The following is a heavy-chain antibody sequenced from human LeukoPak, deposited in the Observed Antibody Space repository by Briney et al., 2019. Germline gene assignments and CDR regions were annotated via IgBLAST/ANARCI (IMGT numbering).Heavy chain of an antibody. CDR1: GYTFTSYD. CDR3: ARGNTAMAPNFDY. J-gene: IGHJ4*02. Sequence: ASVKVSCKASGYTFTSYDINWVRQATGQGLEWKGWMNPNSGNTGYAQKFQGRVTMTRTTSISTAYMELSSLRSEDTAVYYCARGNTAMAPNFDYWGQGTLVTVSS. D-gene: IGHD5-18*01. V-gene: IGHV1-8*01. CDR2: MNPNSGNT.